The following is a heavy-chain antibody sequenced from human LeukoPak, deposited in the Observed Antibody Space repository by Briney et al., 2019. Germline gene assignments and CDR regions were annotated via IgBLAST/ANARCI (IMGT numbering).Heavy chain of an antibody. V-gene: IGHV4-39*07. Sequence: SETLSLTCTVSGGSISSSSYYWGWIRQPPGKGPEWIGSIYYSGSTYYNPSLNSRVTISVDTSKNQFSLRLSSVTAADTAIYYCARAVSGRFDYWGQGTLVTVSS. J-gene: IGHJ4*02. CDR1: GGSISSSSYY. CDR3: ARAVSGRFDY. CDR2: IYYSGST. D-gene: IGHD6-19*01.